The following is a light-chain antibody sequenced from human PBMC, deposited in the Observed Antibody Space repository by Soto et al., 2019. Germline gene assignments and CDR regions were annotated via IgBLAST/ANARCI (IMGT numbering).Light chain of an antibody. J-gene: IGKJ1*01. CDR1: QSVSSSY. Sequence: EIVLTQSPGTLSLSPGKRATLSCRASQSVSSSYLAWYPQKVGQAPMLLIYGASTRATSIPARFSGSGSGTDFTLTISTLEPEECAVYYCQLYGRSPLTCGQGHKVEIK. CDR2: GAS. V-gene: IGKV3-20*01. CDR3: QLYGRSPLT.